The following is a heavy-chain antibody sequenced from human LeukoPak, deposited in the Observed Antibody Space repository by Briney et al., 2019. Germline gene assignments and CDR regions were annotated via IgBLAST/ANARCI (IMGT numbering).Heavy chain of an antibody. V-gene: IGHV4-34*01. CDR2: INHSGST. D-gene: IGHD3-16*01. J-gene: IGHJ4*02. Sequence: SETLSLTCAVYGGSFSGYYWSWIRQPPGKGLEWIGEINHSGSTNYNPSLKSRVTISVDTSKNQFSLKLSSVTAADTAVYYCAREFTLGVASSWGQGTLVTVSS. CDR1: GGSFSGYY. CDR3: AREFTLGVASS.